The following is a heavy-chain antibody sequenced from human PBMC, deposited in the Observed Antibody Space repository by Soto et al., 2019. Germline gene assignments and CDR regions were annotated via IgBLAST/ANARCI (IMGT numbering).Heavy chain of an antibody. CDR2: IYYSGST. CDR3: ARAYCSSTSCYIPGDYYYYYGMDV. CDR1: GGSISSYY. J-gene: IGHJ6*02. Sequence: SETLSLTCTVSGGSISSYYWSWIRQPPGKGLEWIGYIYYSGSTNYNPSLKSRVTISVDTSKNQFSLKLSPVTAADTAVYYCARAYCSSTSCYIPGDYYYYYGMDVWGQGTTVTVSS. V-gene: IGHV4-59*01. D-gene: IGHD2-2*02.